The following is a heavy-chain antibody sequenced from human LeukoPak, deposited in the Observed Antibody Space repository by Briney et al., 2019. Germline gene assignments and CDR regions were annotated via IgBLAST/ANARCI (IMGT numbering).Heavy chain of an antibody. D-gene: IGHD2-15*01. Sequence: SVKVSCKASGGTFSSYTISWVRQAPGQGLEWMGRIIPILGIANYAQKFQGRVTITADKTTSTAYMELSSLRSEDTAVYYCVRVKDRYVNYGMDVWGQGTTVTVSS. V-gene: IGHV1-69*02. CDR1: GGTFSSYT. CDR2: IIPILGIA. J-gene: IGHJ6*02. CDR3: VRVKDRYVNYGMDV.